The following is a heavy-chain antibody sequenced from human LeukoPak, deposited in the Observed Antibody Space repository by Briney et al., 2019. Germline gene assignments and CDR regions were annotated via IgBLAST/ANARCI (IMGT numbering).Heavy chain of an antibody. J-gene: IGHJ4*02. Sequence: GGSLRLSCAASGFTFSSYGMHWVRQAPGKGLEWVAFIRYDGSNKYYADSVKGRFTISRDNSKNTLYLQMNSLRAEDTAVYYCAKGDILTGYYGFVYWGQGTLVTVSS. D-gene: IGHD3-9*01. CDR2: IRYDGSNK. V-gene: IGHV3-30*02. CDR3: AKGDILTGYYGFVY. CDR1: GFTFSSYG.